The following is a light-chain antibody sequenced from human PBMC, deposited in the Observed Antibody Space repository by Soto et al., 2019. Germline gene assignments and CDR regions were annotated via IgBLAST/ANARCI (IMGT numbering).Light chain of an antibody. Sequence: DTVLTQSPGTLSLPPGERATLSCRASQTLRGRYLAWYQQKPGQAPRLLIYGASTRATGIPDRFSGSGSGTDFTLTISRLEPEDFALYYCQQHDILPITFGQGTRLEIK. V-gene: IGKV3-20*01. CDR3: QQHDILPIT. J-gene: IGKJ5*01. CDR1: QTLRGRY. CDR2: GAS.